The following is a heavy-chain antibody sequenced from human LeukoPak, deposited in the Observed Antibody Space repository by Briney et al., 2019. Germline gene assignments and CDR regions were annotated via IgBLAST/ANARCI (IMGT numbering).Heavy chain of an antibody. Sequence: PGGSLRLSCAASGFTFSSFAMNWVRQAPGKGLEWVSTMSGDATSTYYADSVKGRFTISRDNSKNTLYLQMNSLRADDTAVYYCAKRTSGSSWYSSDSWGRGTLVTVSS. CDR2: MSGDATST. CDR3: AKRTSGSSWYSSDS. V-gene: IGHV3-23*01. CDR1: GFTFSSFA. D-gene: IGHD6-13*01. J-gene: IGHJ4*02.